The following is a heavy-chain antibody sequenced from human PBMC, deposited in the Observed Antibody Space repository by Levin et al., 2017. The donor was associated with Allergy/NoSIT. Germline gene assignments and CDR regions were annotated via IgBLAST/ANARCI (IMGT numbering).Heavy chain of an antibody. CDR1: GGSISGGGYH. J-gene: IGHJ4*02. V-gene: IGHV4-31*01. CDR3: AREDGSTFDF. Sequence: SETLSLTCTVSGGSISGGGYHWTWIRQHPETGLEWIGYIYYSGSTFYNPSLKSLLIISVDTSNNQFSLNVSSVTAADTAVYYCAREDGSTFDFWGQGALVTVAS. D-gene: IGHD2-2*03. CDR2: IYYSGST.